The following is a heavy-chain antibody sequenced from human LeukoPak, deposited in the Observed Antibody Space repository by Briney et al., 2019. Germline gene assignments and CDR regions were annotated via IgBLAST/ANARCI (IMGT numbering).Heavy chain of an antibody. J-gene: IGHJ3*02. CDR1: GGSISSHY. CDR3: ARDPTTVTKGLDI. V-gene: IGHV4-59*11. Sequence: SETLSLTCTVSGGSISSHYWSWIRQPPGKGLEWIGYIYYSGSTNYNPSLKSRVTISVDTSKNQFSLKLSSVTAADTAVYYCARDPTTVTKGLDIWGKGTMVTVSS. CDR2: IYYSGST. D-gene: IGHD4-17*01.